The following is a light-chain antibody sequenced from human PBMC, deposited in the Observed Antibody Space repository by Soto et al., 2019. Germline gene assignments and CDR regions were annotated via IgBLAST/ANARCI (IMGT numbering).Light chain of an antibody. J-gene: IGKJ1*01. CDR1: RSITSNF. Sequence: EIVLTQSPGTLSLSPGERATLSCRASRSITSNFLAWYQQKPGQAPRLLLYDASNRATGIPDRFSGSGSGTDFSLTISRLEPEDFGVYYCQQYGSSVWTFGQGTRVEIK. V-gene: IGKV3-20*01. CDR3: QQYGSSVWT. CDR2: DAS.